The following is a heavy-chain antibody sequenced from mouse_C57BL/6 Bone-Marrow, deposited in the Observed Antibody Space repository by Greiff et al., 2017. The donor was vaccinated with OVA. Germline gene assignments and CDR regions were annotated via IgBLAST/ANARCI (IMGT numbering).Heavy chain of an antibody. Sequence: VQLKESGGGLVKPGGSLKLSCAASGFTFSDYGMHWVRQAPEKGLEWVAYISSGSSTIYYADTVKGRFTISRDNAKNTLFLQMTSLRSEDTAMYYCARGRDYGSRMAYWGQGTLVTVSA. CDR1: GFTFSDYG. CDR2: ISSGSSTI. D-gene: IGHD1-1*01. J-gene: IGHJ3*01. CDR3: ARGRDYGSRMAY. V-gene: IGHV5-17*01.